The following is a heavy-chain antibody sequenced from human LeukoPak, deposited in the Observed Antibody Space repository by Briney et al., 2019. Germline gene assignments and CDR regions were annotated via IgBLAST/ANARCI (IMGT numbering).Heavy chain of an antibody. CDR3: ARQHPSGRGSGLDY. Sequence: SETLSLTCTVSGGSITGYYWSWIRQPPGKGLEWIGYIYYSGRTNDNPSLKSRLTISVDTSKNQCSLKLNSVTAADTAVYYCARQHPSGRGSGLDYWGQGTLAIVSS. CDR2: IYYSGRT. V-gene: IGHV4-59*08. CDR1: GGSITGYY. J-gene: IGHJ4*02. D-gene: IGHD2-15*01.